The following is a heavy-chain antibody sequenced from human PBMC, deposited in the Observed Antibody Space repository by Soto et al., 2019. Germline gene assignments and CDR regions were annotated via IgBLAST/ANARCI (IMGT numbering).Heavy chain of an antibody. J-gene: IGHJ6*02. Sequence: QVQLQESGPGLVKPSETLSLTCTVSGGSVSSGSYYWSWIRQPPGKGLEWIGYIYYSGSTNYNPSLKSRATISVDTSKNHFALKLSSVTAADTAVYYCARGDVLVPYYYYGMDVWGQGTTVTVSS. CDR2: IYYSGST. D-gene: IGHD2-2*01. V-gene: IGHV4-61*03. CDR1: GGSVSSGSYY. CDR3: ARGDVLVPYYYYGMDV.